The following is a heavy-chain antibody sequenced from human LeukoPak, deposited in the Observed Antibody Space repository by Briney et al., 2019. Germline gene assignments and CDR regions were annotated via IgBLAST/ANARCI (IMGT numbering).Heavy chain of an antibody. J-gene: IGHJ5*02. Sequence: GESLKISCKGSGYSFTSYWIGWVRQMPGKGLEWMGIIYPGDSDTRYSPSFQGQVTISADKSISTAYLQWSSLKASDTAMYYCAARRGNYDFWSGYLGFDPWGQGTLVTVSS. D-gene: IGHD3-3*01. CDR3: AARRGNYDFWSGYLGFDP. V-gene: IGHV5-51*01. CDR2: IYPGDSDT. CDR1: GYSFTSYW.